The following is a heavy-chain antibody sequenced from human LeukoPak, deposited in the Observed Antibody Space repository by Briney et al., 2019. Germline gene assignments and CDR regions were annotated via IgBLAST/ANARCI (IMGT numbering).Heavy chain of an antibody. J-gene: IGHJ4*02. Sequence: GGSLRLSCAASGFTFSNYDMSWVRQAPGKGLEWVLAISGSGGSTYYVDSVKGRFTISRDNPKNTLYLQMNSLRAEDTAVYYCAKDQASGYYSYYFDYWGQGALVTVSS. V-gene: IGHV3-23*01. D-gene: IGHD3-22*01. CDR3: AKDQASGYYSYYFDY. CDR2: ISGSGGST. CDR1: GFTFSNYD.